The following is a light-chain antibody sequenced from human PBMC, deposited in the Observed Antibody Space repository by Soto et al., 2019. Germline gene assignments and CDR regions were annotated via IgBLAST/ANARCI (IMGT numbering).Light chain of an antibody. J-gene: IGKJ5*01. CDR1: QSVSSSY. Sequence: EVLSTHSPGTLSSSPCERATLSYSAIQSVSSSYLAWYQQKPGQAPRLLIYGASSRATGIPDRFGGSGSGTDFTLTISRLEPEDFAVYYCQQYGSALSITFGQGTRLEIK. CDR2: GAS. V-gene: IGKV3-20*01. CDR3: QQYGSALSIT.